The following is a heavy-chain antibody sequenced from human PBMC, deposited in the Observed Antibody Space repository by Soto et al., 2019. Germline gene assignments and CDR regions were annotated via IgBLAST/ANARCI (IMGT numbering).Heavy chain of an antibody. Sequence: QVQLVESGGGVVQPGRSLRLSCAASGFTFSSYGMHWVRQAPGKGLEWVAVISYDGSNKYYADSVKGRFTISRDNSKNTLYLQMNSLRAEDTAVYYCAKDTYYYDSSANSRPDYWGQGTVVIVSS. CDR1: GFTFSSYG. CDR2: ISYDGSNK. V-gene: IGHV3-30*18. J-gene: IGHJ4*02. CDR3: AKDTYYYDSSANSRPDY. D-gene: IGHD3-22*01.